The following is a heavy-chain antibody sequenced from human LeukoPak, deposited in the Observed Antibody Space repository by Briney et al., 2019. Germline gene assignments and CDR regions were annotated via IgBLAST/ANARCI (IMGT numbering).Heavy chain of an antibody. CDR3: ARDDGSGYYFDY. D-gene: IGHD3-22*01. J-gene: IGHJ4*02. Sequence: GGALRLSCAASGFTFSTSSMNWVRQTPGKGLEWVSSISSSSSFTYYADSLKGRFTISRDNAKNSLYLQMDSLRAEDTAVYYCARDDGSGYYFDYWGQGTLVTVSS. CDR1: GFTFSTSS. V-gene: IGHV3-21*01. CDR2: ISSSSSFT.